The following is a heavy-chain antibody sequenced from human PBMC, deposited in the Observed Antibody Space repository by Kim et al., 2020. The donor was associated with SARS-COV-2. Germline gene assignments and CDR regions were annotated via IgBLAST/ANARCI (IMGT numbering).Heavy chain of an antibody. CDR3: ASFTYYYGSGSYRGFDP. Sequence: SETLSLTCAVSGGSISSSNWWSWVRQPPGKGLEWIGEIYHSGSTNYNPSLKSRVTISVDKSKNQFSLKLSSVTAADTAVYYCASFTYYYGSGSYRGFDPWGQGTLVTVSS. CDR1: GGSISSSNW. D-gene: IGHD3-10*01. V-gene: IGHV4-4*02. CDR2: IYHSGST. J-gene: IGHJ5*02.